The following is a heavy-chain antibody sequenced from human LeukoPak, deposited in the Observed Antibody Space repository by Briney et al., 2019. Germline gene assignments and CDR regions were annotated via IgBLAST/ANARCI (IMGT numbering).Heavy chain of an antibody. CDR1: GGTLSSYA. D-gene: IGHD3-22*01. V-gene: IGHV3-30*04. CDR2: ISYDGTNK. J-gene: IGHJ5*02. Sequence: SCKASGGTLSSYAISWVRQAPGKGLEWVAVISYDGTNKYYADSVEGRFSISRDNSKNTLYLQMNSLRAEDTAVYYCASGGYHSSVYYVYGPYNHWGQGTLVTVSS. CDR3: ASGGYHSSVYYVYGPYNH.